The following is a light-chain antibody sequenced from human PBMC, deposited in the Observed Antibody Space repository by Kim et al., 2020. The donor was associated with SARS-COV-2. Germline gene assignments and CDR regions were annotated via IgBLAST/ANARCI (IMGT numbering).Light chain of an antibody. Sequence: SPGKRATLSCRASQSISSNLAWYQQKPGQSPRLLIYDASIRATDIPARFSGSGSGTEFTLTISSLQSEDFAVYYCQQYDNWPPVTFGGGTKVDIK. V-gene: IGKV3D-15*01. J-gene: IGKJ4*01. CDR2: DAS. CDR1: QSISSN. CDR3: QQYDNWPPVT.